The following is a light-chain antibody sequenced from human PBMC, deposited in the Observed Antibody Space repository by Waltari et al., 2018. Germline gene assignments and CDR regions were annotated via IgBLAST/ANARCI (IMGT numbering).Light chain of an antibody. CDR3: QKYGTLPAT. V-gene: IGKV3D-20*01. CDR2: YAS. CDR1: KIVGKY. Sequence: SCRASKIVGKYFAWYEQYPGHAPRRFIYYASIRATGIPDRFSGSGWGTDVSLTIGSLEPEDFAVYYCQKYGTLPATFGQGTKVQ. J-gene: IGKJ1*01.